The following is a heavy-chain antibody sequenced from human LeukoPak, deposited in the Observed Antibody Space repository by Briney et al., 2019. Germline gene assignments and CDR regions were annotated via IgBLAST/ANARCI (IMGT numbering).Heavy chain of an antibody. J-gene: IGHJ6*03. D-gene: IGHD1-1*01. Sequence: GGSLRLSCAASGFTFSSFDMHWVRQPTGQGLEWVSTIGTTSGTYCSASVECRFALSRDNAKNSLYIQMNSLTAEDTAVYYCASGTPRGKYYYVDVWGKGTTVTVSS. CDR2: IGTTSGT. V-gene: IGHV3-13*01. CDR1: GFTFSSFD. CDR3: ASGTPRGKYYYVDV.